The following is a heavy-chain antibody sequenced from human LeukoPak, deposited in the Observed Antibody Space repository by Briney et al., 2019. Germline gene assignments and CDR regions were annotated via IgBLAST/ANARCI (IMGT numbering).Heavy chain of an antibody. D-gene: IGHD2-21*02. V-gene: IGHV3-48*03. CDR2: ISSSGSTI. Sequence: GGSLRLSCAASGFTFSSYEMNWVRQAPGKGLEWVSYISSSGSTIYYADSVKGRFTISRDNAKNSLYLQMNSLRAEDTAVYYCARAGIVVVTAIPLDYWGQGTLVTVSS. CDR3: ARAGIVVVTAIPLDY. J-gene: IGHJ4*02. CDR1: GFTFSSYE.